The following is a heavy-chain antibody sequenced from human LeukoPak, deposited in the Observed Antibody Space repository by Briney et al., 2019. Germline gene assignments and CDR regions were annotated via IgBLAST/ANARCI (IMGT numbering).Heavy chain of an antibody. CDR3: ARVLSGIFYD. CDR2: TYYRSKWSN. CDR1: GDIVSSNLVT. V-gene: IGHV6-1*01. D-gene: IGHD1-26*01. J-gene: IGHJ4*02. Sequence: SQTLSLTCAISGDIVSSNLVTWNWIRQSPSRGLEWLGRTYYRSKWSNDYAVSVKSRIAINPDTSKNQFSLQLNSVTPGDTAVYYCARVLSGIFYDWGQGTLVAVSS.